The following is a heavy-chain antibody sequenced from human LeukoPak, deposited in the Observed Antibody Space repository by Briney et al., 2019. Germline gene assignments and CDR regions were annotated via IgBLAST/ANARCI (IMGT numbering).Heavy chain of an antibody. CDR1: GFTFSSYS. V-gene: IGHV3-21*01. D-gene: IGHD2-2*01. Sequence: PGGSLRLSCAASGFTFSSYSMNWVRQAPGKGLEWVSSISSSSSYIYYADSVKGRFTISRDNAKNSLYPQMNSLRAEDTAVYYCARDLYCSSTSCYYNWFDPWGQGTLVTVSS. J-gene: IGHJ5*02. CDR3: ARDLYCSSTSCYYNWFDP. CDR2: ISSSSSYI.